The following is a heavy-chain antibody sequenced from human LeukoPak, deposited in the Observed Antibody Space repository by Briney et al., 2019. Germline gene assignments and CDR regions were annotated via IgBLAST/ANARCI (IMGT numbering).Heavy chain of an antibody. CDR1: GYRFTNNY. V-gene: IGHV1-46*01. CDR3: ARDGYYYYGMDV. CDR2: INPSGGNT. Sequence: ASVKVSCKTSGYRFTNNYMHWVRQAPGQGLEWMGIINPSGGNTNYAQKFQGRVTMTRDTSTGTVYMGLSSLRSEDTAVYYCARDGYYYYGMDVWGQGTTVTVSS. J-gene: IGHJ6*02.